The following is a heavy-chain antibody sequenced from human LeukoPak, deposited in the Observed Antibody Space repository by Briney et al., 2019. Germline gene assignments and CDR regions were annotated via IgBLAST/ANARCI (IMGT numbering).Heavy chain of an antibody. V-gene: IGHV1-69*06. CDR1: GYSFTDKY. D-gene: IGHD5-18*01. CDR3: ARDRGGYSYGRAIRVYYFDY. CDR2: IIPIFGTA. Sequence: ASVKVSCKASGYSFTDKYMHWVRQAPGQGLEWMGGIIPIFGTANYAQKFQGRVTITADKSTSTAYMELSSLRSEDTAVYYCARDRGGYSYGRAIRVYYFDYWGQGTLVTVSS. J-gene: IGHJ4*02.